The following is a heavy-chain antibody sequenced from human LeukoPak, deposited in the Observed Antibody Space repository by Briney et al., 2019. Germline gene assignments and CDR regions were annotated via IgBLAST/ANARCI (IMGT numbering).Heavy chain of an antibody. Sequence: GASQRLSCVASGFTFSNYAMSWVRQAPGKGLEWVSAITGSGTSTYYADSLKGRFTISKDNSKNTVFLQMNSLRHEDTAIYYCVIWGDYDVLTGYYVPDYWGQGTLVTVSS. CDR1: GFTFSNYA. CDR2: ITGSGTST. J-gene: IGHJ4*02. V-gene: IGHV3-23*01. D-gene: IGHD3-9*01. CDR3: VIWGDYDVLTGYYVPDY.